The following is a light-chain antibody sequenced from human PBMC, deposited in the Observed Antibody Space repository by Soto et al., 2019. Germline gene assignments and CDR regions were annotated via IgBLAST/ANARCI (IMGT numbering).Light chain of an antibody. CDR2: GAS. CDR1: QSVTSSY. Sequence: EIVLTQSPGTLSLSPGERAALSCRASQSVTSSYLAWYQQRPGQAPRLLIYGASSRATGVPDRFSGSGSGTDFPLTISRLDPEDFGMYYCQQYGSSWTFGQGTKVDIK. CDR3: QQYGSSWT. V-gene: IGKV3-20*01. J-gene: IGKJ1*01.